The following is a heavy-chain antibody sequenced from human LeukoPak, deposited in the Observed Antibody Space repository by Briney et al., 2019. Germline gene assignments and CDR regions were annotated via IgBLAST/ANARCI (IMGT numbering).Heavy chain of an antibody. CDR2: IYTSGST. CDR3: ARDSRDTAMVTPLGAFDI. J-gene: IGHJ3*02. D-gene: IGHD5-18*01. V-gene: IGHV4-4*07. CDR1: GGSISSYY. Sequence: SETLSLTCTVSGGSISSYYWSWIRQPAGKGLEWTGRIYTSGSTNYNPSLKSRVTMSVDTSKNQFSLKLSSVTAADTAVYYCARDSRDTAMVTPLGAFDIWGQGTMVTVSS.